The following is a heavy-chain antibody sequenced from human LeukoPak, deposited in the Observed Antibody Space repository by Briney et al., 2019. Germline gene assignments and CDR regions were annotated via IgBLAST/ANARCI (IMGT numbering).Heavy chain of an antibody. J-gene: IGHJ4*02. D-gene: IGHD5-18*01. CDR3: ARGIQLWLIDY. Sequence: ASVKVSCKASGGTFSSYAISWVRQAPGQGLEWMGGIIPIFGTANYAQKFQGRVTITADESTSTAYMELSSLGSEDTAVYYCARGIQLWLIDYWGQGTLVTVSS. CDR1: GGTFSSYA. V-gene: IGHV1-69*01. CDR2: IIPIFGTA.